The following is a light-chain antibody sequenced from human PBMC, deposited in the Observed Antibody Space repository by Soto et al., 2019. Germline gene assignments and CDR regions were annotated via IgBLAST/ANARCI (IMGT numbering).Light chain of an antibody. V-gene: IGLV2-8*01. CDR1: SSDVGGYNY. CDR2: EVS. J-gene: IGLJ2*01. CDR3: SSYAGSNNPVV. Sequence: QSALTQPPSASGSTGQSVTISCTGTSSDVGGYNYVSWYQQHPGKAPKLMIYEVSKRPSGVPDRFSGSKSGNTASLTVSGLQAEDEADYYCSSYAGSNNPVVFGGGPQLTV.